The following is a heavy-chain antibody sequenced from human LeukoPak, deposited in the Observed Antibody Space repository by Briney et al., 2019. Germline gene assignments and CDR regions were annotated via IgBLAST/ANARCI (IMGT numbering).Heavy chain of an antibody. D-gene: IGHD6-19*01. CDR3: VGGLGDY. Sequence: PGGSLRLSCAASGFTFSSYAMSWVRQAPGKGLVWVLRINTDGTIITYADSVKGRFTFSRDNAKNMMYLQMNSLRTEDTAVYYCVGGLGDYWGQGALVTVSS. J-gene: IGHJ4*02. V-gene: IGHV3-74*03. CDR2: INTDGTII. CDR1: GFTFSSYA.